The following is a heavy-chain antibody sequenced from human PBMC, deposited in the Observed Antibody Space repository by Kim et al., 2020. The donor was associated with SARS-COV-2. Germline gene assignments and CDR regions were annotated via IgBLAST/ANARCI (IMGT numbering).Heavy chain of an antibody. D-gene: IGHD4-17*01. V-gene: IGHV4-39*01. Sequence: SNPSLSSRVTISVDTSKNQFSLKLSSVTAADTAVYYCARPNGDYWYFDLWGRGTLVTVSS. CDR3: ARPNGDYWYFDL. J-gene: IGHJ2*01.